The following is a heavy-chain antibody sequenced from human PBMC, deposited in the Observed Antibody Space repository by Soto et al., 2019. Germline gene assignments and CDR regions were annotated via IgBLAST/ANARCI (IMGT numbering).Heavy chain of an antibody. V-gene: IGHV4-31*01. CDR1: GGSVSSGGYY. CDR2: IYYSGST. Sequence: QVQLQESGPGLVKPSQTLSLTCTVSGGSVSSGGYYWSWIRQHPGKGPGWIGYIYYSGSTYYNPSLKSVVTISVDTSKSHFSLTLISVTAADTAVYYGATGVGHSRLVDYCGQVILVTVSS. D-gene: IGHD6-13*01. CDR3: ATGVGHSRLVDY. J-gene: IGHJ4*02.